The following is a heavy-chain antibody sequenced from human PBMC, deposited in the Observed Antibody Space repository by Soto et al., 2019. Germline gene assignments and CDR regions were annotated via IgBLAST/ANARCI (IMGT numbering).Heavy chain of an antibody. V-gene: IGHV4-4*02. J-gene: IGHJ4*02. D-gene: IGHD4-17*01. CDR2: IYHTGST. Sequence: SETLSLTCAVSVGSISTMDWWTWVRQPPGKGLQWIGEIYHTGSTNYNPSLQSRVTISIDESRTSFSLNLDSVTAADTAVYYCAARRDGGPVWGQGTLVTVSS. CDR3: AARRDGGPV. CDR1: VGSISTMDW.